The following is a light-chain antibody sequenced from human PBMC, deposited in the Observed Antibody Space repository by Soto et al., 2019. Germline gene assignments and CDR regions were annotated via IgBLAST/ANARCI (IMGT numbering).Light chain of an antibody. J-gene: IGKJ1*01. CDR2: LGS. CDR1: ESLLHSIGYNY. Sequence: DIVMTQSPLSLSVTAGEPASISCRSSESLLHSIGYNYLDWYLQKPGQSPQLLIYLGSNRASGVPDRFSGSGSGTDFTLKISRVEADDVGVYYCMQGLETPTFGQGTKVEIK. V-gene: IGKV2-28*01. CDR3: MQGLETPT.